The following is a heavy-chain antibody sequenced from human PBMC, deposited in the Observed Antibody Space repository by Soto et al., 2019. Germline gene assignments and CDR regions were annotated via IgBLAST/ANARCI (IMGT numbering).Heavy chain of an antibody. Sequence: GGSLRLSCAASGFTFSSYTMNWVRQAPGKGLEWVSYISSSSTPTYYADSVKGRFTISRDNAKNSLYLQMNSLRAEDTAVYYCAGSGGSKGVGTFDIWGQGTMVTVSS. CDR1: GFTFSSYT. J-gene: IGHJ3*02. D-gene: IGHD2-15*01. CDR3: AGSGGSKGVGTFDI. CDR2: ISSSSTPT. V-gene: IGHV3-48*01.